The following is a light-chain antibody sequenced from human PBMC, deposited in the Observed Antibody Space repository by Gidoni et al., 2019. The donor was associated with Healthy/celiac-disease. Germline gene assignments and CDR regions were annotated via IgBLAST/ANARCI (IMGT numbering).Light chain of an antibody. V-gene: IGKV3-20*01. CDR3: QQYGSSRT. Sequence: EIVLTQSPGTLSLSPGERATLSCRASQSVSSSYLAWYQQKPGQAPRLLIYGASSRATGIPDRFSGSGSGKDFTLNLSRLEPEDFAVYYCQQYGSSRTFGQGTKVEIK. J-gene: IGKJ1*01. CDR1: QSVSSSY. CDR2: GAS.